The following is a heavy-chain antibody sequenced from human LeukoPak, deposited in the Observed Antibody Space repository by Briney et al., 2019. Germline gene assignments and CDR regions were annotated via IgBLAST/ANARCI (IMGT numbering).Heavy chain of an antibody. Sequence: GGSLRLSCTASGFSVSDYYMNWIRQSPGKGLEWVSHITRKDAIEYADSVRGRFTISRDNANNLLYLQMDSLRPEDTAVYYCARGTYYSGSGAGNWFDPWGHGTLVTVSS. CDR1: GFSVSDYY. CDR2: ITRKDAI. J-gene: IGHJ5*02. V-gene: IGHV3-11*01. D-gene: IGHD3-10*01. CDR3: ARGTYYSGSGAGNWFDP.